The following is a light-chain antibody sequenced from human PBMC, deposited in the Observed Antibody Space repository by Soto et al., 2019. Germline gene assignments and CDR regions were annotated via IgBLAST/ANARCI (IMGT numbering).Light chain of an antibody. CDR3: QQYGSSPLP. Sequence: EVVLTQSPGTLSLSPGERATLSCRASQSVSSSYLAWYRQKPGQAPRLLIYGASSRATGIPDRFSGSGSGTDFTLTISRLEPEDCALYYCQQYGSSPLPVGGGTKVEIK. V-gene: IGKV3-20*01. J-gene: IGKJ4*01. CDR1: QSVSSSY. CDR2: GAS.